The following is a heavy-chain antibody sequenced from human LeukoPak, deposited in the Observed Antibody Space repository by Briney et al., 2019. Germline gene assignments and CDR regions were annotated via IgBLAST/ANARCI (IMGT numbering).Heavy chain of an antibody. D-gene: IGHD1-26*01. Sequence: PGGSLRLSCAASGFTFSSYGMHWVRQAPGKGLEWVAFIRYDGSNKYYADSVKGRFTISRDNSKNTLYLQMNSLRAEDTAVYYCAKLLRYSGIGGEIDYWGQGTLVTVSS. CDR2: IRYDGSNK. J-gene: IGHJ4*02. V-gene: IGHV3-30*02. CDR1: GFTFSSYG. CDR3: AKLLRYSGIGGEIDY.